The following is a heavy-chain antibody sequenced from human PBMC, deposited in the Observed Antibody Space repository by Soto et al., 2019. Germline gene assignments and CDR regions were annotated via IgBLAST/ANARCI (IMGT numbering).Heavy chain of an antibody. D-gene: IGHD6-13*01. CDR3: ARAGYSSSWYVI. Sequence: PGGSLRLSCAASGFTFSSYAMHWVSQAPGKGLEWVAVISYDGSNKYYADSVKGRFTISRDNSKNTLYLQMNSLRAEDTAVYYCARAGYSSSWYVIWGQGTLVTVSS. J-gene: IGHJ4*02. CDR2: ISYDGSNK. CDR1: GFTFSSYA. V-gene: IGHV3-30-3*01.